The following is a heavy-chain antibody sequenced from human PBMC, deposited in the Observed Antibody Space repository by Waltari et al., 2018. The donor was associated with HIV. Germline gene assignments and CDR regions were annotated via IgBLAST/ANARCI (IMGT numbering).Heavy chain of an antibody. D-gene: IGHD3-10*01. V-gene: IGHV4-59*11. CDR1: GGSISSHY. CDR2: IYDSGRT. J-gene: IGHJ4*02. CDR3: ARDFPFSHYYGSGSYFGSDY. Sequence: QVQLQESGPGLVKPSETLFLTCTVSGGSISSHYWSWIRQPPGKGLEGIGYIYDSGRTNYNPSLKRRVTIAVDTSKKQISLKLSSVTAADTAVYYCARDFPFSHYYGSGSYFGSDYWGQGTQVTVSS.